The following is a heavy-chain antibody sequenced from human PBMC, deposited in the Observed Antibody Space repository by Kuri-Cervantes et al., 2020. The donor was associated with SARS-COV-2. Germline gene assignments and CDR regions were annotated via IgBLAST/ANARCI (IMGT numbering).Heavy chain of an antibody. D-gene: IGHD3-16*02. CDR2: IYTSGST. V-gene: IGHV4-61*09. J-gene: IGHJ4*02. CDR3: ARDGFGYDYVWGSYRYDY. CDR1: GGSISSGSYY. Sequence: SCTVSGGSISSGSYYWSWLRQPAGKGLEWIGYIYTSGSTNYNPSLKSRVTISVDTSKNQFSLKLSSVTAADTAVYYCARDGFGYDYVWGSYRYDYWGQGTLVTVSS.